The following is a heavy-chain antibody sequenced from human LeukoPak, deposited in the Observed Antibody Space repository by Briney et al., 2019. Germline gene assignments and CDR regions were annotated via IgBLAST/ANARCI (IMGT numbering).Heavy chain of an antibody. D-gene: IGHD2-15*01. Sequence: GGSLRLSCAASEFIFRSYGMNWVRQAPGKGLEWVALISYDGTNDYYVDSVRGRFTVSRDNSKNTLSLQMNSLRGEDTALYYCATDGYCSGGNCYAGHFHYWGQGTLVTVSS. V-gene: IGHV3-30*03. CDR2: ISYDGTND. CDR1: EFIFRSYG. CDR3: ATDGYCSGGNCYAGHFHY. J-gene: IGHJ4*02.